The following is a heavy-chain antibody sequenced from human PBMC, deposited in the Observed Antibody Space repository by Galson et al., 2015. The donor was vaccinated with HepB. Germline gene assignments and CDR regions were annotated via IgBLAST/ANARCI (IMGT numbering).Heavy chain of an antibody. CDR2: ISASRKDT. J-gene: IGHJ3*02. D-gene: IGHD3-3*01. CDR1: GFTFSSYA. V-gene: IGHV3-23*01. Sequence: SLRLSCAASGFTFSSYAMNWVRQAPGKGLEWVSTISASRKDTYYADSVKGRFTISRDNSKSTLDLQMDSLRVEDTAVYYCAKGGAISVFGVVIRNAFDTWGQGTMVSVSS. CDR3: AKGGAISVFGVVIRNAFDT.